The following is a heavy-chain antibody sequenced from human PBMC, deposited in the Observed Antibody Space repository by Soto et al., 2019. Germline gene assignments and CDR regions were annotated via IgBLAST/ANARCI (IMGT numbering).Heavy chain of an antibody. CDR2: ISAYNGYT. CDR3: ARDGAGYYGSGSYSQKYFDY. CDR1: GYTFTSYG. D-gene: IGHD3-10*01. J-gene: IGHJ4*02. V-gene: IGHV1-18*01. Sequence: GASVKVSCKASGYTFTSYGISWVRQAPGQGLEWMGWISAYNGYTNYAQKLQCRVTMTTDTSTSTAYMELRSLRSDDTAVYYCARDGAGYYGSGSYSQKYFDYWGQGTLVTVSS.